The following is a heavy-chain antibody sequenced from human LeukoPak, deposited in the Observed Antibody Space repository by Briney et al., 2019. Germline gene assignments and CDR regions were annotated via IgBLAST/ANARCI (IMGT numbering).Heavy chain of an antibody. J-gene: IGHJ3*02. D-gene: IGHD3-22*01. Sequence: GSLRLSCAASGFTFSSYAMSWVRQAPGKGLEWVSAISGSGGSTYYADSVKGRFTISRDSSKNTLYLQMNSLRAEDTAVYYCAKDRRRITMIVVVIGAFDIWGQGTMVTVSS. V-gene: IGHV3-23*01. CDR2: ISGSGGST. CDR1: GFTFSSYA. CDR3: AKDRRRITMIVVVIGAFDI.